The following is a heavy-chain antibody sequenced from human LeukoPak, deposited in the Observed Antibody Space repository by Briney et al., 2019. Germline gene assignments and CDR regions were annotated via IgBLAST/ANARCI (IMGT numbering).Heavy chain of an antibody. D-gene: IGHD2-8*01. CDR3: ARGELRVMVYMVYYMDV. J-gene: IGHJ6*03. Sequence: GASVKVSCKASGYSFTGYDMHWVRQAPGQGLEWMGWINPNNGDTKYAQKFQGRVTMTRDTSISTAYMELTRLRSDDTAAYYCARGELRVMVYMVYYMDVWGKGTTVTVSS. V-gene: IGHV1-2*02. CDR1: GYSFTGYD. CDR2: INPNNGDT.